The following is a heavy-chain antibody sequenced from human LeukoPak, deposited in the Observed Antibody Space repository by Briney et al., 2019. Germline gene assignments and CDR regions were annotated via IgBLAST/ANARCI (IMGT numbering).Heavy chain of an antibody. V-gene: IGHV4-39*07. J-gene: IGHJ3*02. D-gene: IGHD3-10*01. CDR3: ARGTYRRFGSFDAFDI. CDR1: GGSISSSSYY. CDR2: IYYSGST. Sequence: SETLSLTCTVSGGSISSSSYYWGWIRQPPGKGLEWIGSIYYSGSTYYNPSLKSRVTISVDTSKNQFSLKLSSVTAADTAVYYCARGTYRRFGSFDAFDIWGQGTMVTASS.